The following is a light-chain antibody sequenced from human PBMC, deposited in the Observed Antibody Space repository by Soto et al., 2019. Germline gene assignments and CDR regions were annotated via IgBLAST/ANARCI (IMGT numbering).Light chain of an antibody. Sequence: QSALTQPPSASGSPGQSVTISCTGTSSDVGGYNYVSWYQQHPGKAPKLMIYEVSKRPSGVPDRFSGSKSGNTASLTVSGLQAEDEVDYYCSSYAGIHVVFGGGTKVTVL. CDR3: SSYAGIHVV. J-gene: IGLJ2*01. V-gene: IGLV2-8*01. CDR2: EVS. CDR1: SSDVGGYNY.